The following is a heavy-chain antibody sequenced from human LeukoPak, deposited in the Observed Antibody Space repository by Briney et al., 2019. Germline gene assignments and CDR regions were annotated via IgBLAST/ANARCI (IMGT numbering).Heavy chain of an antibody. CDR1: GFTFDDYG. D-gene: IGHD3-16*01. J-gene: IGHJ3*02. CDR3: ARRVDPDFGAGDAFDI. V-gene: IGHV3-20*04. CDR2: INWNGGST. Sequence: GGSLRLSCAASGFTFDDYGMSWVRQAPGKGLEWVSGINWNGGSTGYADSVKGRFTISRDNAKNSLYLQMNSLRAEDTALYYCARRVDPDFGAGDAFDIWGQGTMVTVSS.